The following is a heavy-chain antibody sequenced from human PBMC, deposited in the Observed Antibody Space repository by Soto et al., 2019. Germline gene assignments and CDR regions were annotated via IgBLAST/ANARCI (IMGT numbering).Heavy chain of an antibody. CDR1: GGTFSSSA. D-gene: IGHD6-19*01. J-gene: IGHJ3*02. V-gene: IGHV1-69*06. CDR2: IIPTFGTA. Sequence: SVKVSCKASGGTFSSSAMNWLRQAPGQGPEWMGGIIPTFGTANYIEKFRGRVTITADTSTSTAYMEVSSLTSEDTAMYFCARSETAGHRGFDIWGQGTMVTVSS. CDR3: ARSETAGHRGFDI.